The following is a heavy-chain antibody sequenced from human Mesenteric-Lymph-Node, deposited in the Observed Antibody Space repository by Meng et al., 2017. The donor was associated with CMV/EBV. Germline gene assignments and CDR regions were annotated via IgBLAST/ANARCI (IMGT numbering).Heavy chain of an antibody. J-gene: IGHJ6*02. V-gene: IGHV3-48*04. Sequence: GESRKISCAASGFTLSSYNMDWVRQAPGKGLEWVSFINIGSSTIHYADSVKGRFTISRDNAKNSLYLQMNSLRAEDTAVYYCTRDPGYPYYYGMDVWGQGTTVTVSS. CDR2: INIGSSTI. CDR1: GFTLSSYN. CDR3: TRDPGYPYYYGMDV. D-gene: IGHD2-15*01.